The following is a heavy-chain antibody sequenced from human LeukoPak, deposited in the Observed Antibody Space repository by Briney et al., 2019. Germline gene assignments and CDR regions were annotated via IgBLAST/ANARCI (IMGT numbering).Heavy chain of an antibody. D-gene: IGHD3-10*01. Sequence: PSETLSLTCTVSGGSISSSTYYWGWLRQPPGKGLEWIGNIYHSGNTYYNPSLKSRVTISVDTSKNQFSLKLSSVTAADTAVYYCASYYYYGSGSYYHFDYWGQGALVTVSS. CDR3: ASYYYYGSGSYYHFDY. CDR2: IYHSGNT. V-gene: IGHV4-39*01. J-gene: IGHJ4*02. CDR1: GGSISSSTYY.